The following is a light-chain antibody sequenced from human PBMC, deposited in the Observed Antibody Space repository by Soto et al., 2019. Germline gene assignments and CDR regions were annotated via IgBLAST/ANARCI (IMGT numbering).Light chain of an antibody. V-gene: IGKV1-39*01. CDR3: QQSHNMPFT. CDR1: QSITNY. CDR2: AAS. J-gene: IGKJ3*01. Sequence: DILMTQSPSSLSASVGDRVTITCRASQSITNYLNWYQHKPGKAPKLLVYAASSLQSGVPSRFSGSGSGTDFTLTISSLQPEDFATYFCQQSHNMPFTFGPGTKV.